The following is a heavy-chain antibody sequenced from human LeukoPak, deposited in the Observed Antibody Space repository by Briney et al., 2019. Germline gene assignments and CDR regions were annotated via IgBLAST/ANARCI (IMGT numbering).Heavy chain of an antibody. Sequence: TGGSLRLSCAASGFTFRDYTMTWVRQAPGKGLEWVSTISGRGDDTHYADPVKGRFTISRDNSKNTLYLQMNRLKAEDTALFYCAKEVEGSGYYHLDKWGQGTLVAVSS. J-gene: IGHJ4*02. CDR3: AKEVEGSGYYHLDK. CDR1: GFTFRDYT. D-gene: IGHD3-22*01. V-gene: IGHV3-23*01. CDR2: ISGRGDDT.